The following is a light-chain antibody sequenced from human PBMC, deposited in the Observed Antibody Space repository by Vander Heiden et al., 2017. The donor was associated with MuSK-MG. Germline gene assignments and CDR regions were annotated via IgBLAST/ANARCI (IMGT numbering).Light chain of an antibody. J-gene: IGKJ5*01. CDR2: DAS. V-gene: IGKV3D-11*01. CDR1: QGVSSY. CDR3: QQRSNWIT. Sequence: EIVLTQSPATLSLSPGERATISCRASQGVSSYLAWYQQKPGQAPRLLIYDASNRATGIPARFSGSGPGTDFTLTISSLEPEDFAVYYCQQRSNWITFGQGTRLEIK.